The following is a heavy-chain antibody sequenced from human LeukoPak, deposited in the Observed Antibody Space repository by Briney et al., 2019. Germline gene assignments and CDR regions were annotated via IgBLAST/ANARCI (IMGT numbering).Heavy chain of an antibody. CDR1: GGSISSYY. CDR3: ARRSIVGATAYRGIGAFDI. D-gene: IGHD1-26*01. V-gene: IGHV4-59*08. Sequence: SETLSLTCTVSGGSISSYYWSWIWQPPGGGLEWVGYISYTGSTTYTPSFKSQVTISADTSMNQFSLRLNSVTAADTAVYYCARRSIVGATAYRGIGAFDIWGQGTMLTVSS. CDR2: ISYTGST. J-gene: IGHJ3*02.